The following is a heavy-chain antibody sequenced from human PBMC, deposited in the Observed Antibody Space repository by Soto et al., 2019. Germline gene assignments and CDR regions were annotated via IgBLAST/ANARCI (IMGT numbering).Heavy chain of an antibody. Sequence: QVQLQESGPGLVKPSETLSLTCTVSGGSISSYYWSWIRQPPGKGLEWIGYIYYSGSTNYNPSLNSRVTISVDTSKNQFSLKLSSVTAADTAVYYCASDADYYGSGRDGMDVWGQGTTVTVSS. D-gene: IGHD3-10*01. CDR3: ASDADYYGSGRDGMDV. CDR1: GGSISSYY. J-gene: IGHJ6*02. CDR2: IYYSGST. V-gene: IGHV4-59*01.